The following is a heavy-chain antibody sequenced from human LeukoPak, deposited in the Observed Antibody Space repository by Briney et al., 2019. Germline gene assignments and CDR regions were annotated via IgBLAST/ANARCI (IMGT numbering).Heavy chain of an antibody. J-gene: IGHJ4*02. Sequence: GGSLRLSCAASGFTFDDYAMHWVRQAPGKGLEWVSLISWDGGSTYYADSVKGRFTISRDNSKNSLYLQMNSLRAEDTALYYCAKDLGSCASCYGCDYWGQGTLVTVSS. CDR1: GFTFDDYA. CDR2: ISWDGGST. CDR3: AKDLGSCASCYGCDY. V-gene: IGHV3-43D*03. D-gene: IGHD2-2*01.